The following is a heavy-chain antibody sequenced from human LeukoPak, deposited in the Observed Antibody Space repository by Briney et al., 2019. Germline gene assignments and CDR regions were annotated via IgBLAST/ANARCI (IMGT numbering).Heavy chain of an antibody. V-gene: IGHV1-18*01. Sequence: VASVKVSCKASGYTFTSYGISWVRQAPGQGLEWMGWISAYNGNTNYAQKLQGRVTMTTDTSTSTAYMELRSLRSDDTAVYYCARGIDIAAAGINWFDPWGQGTLVTVSS. J-gene: IGHJ5*02. CDR2: ISAYNGNT. D-gene: IGHD6-13*01. CDR1: GYTFTSYG. CDR3: ARGIDIAAAGINWFDP.